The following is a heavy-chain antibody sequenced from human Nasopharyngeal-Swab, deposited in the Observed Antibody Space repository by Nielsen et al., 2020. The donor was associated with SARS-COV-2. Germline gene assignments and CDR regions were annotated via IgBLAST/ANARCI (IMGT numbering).Heavy chain of an antibody. J-gene: IGHJ4*02. Sequence: GGSLRLSCASSGFSNNDYGIHWIRQAPGKGLQWVAFARLDGSIKYYEGSVQGRFTISGDTSRNTMYLHMSSLRPDDTAVYFCARDNFSAALFEYWGQGTLVTISS. D-gene: IGHD6-13*01. CDR3: ARDNFSAALFEY. V-gene: IGHV3-30*02. CDR1: GFSNNDYG. CDR2: ARLDGSIK.